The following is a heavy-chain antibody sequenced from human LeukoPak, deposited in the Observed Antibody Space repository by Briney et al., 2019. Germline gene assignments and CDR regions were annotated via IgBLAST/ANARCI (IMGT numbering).Heavy chain of an antibody. CDR2: IYYSGST. V-gene: IGHV4-39*07. D-gene: IGHD3-10*01. CDR1: GGSISNRNYY. J-gene: IGHJ4*02. Sequence: SETLSLTCTVSGGSISNRNYYWGWIRQSPGKGLEWIASIYYSGSTFYNPSLKSRVTISVDTSRNQFSVKLTSVTAADTAVYARELLYFGSGCYDSWGQGTLVTVSS. CDR3: ELLYFGSGCYDS.